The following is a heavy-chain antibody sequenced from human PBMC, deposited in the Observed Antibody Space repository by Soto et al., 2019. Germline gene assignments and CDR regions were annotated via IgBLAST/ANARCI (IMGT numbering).Heavy chain of an antibody. J-gene: IGHJ6*02. V-gene: IGHV3-23*01. CDR3: AKGGPRSGSSGYPNYYYYGMDV. Sequence: EVQLLESGGGLVQPGGSLRLSCAASGFTFSSYAMSWVRQAPGKGLEWVSAISGSGGSTYYADSVKGRFTISRDNSKNTLYLQMNSLRAEDTAVYYCAKGGPRSGSSGYPNYYYYGMDVWGQGTTVTVSS. CDR2: ISGSGGST. D-gene: IGHD6-13*01. CDR1: GFTFSSYA.